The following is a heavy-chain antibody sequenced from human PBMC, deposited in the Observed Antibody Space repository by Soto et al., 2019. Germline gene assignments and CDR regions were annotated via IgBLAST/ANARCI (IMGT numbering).Heavy chain of an antibody. D-gene: IGHD3-22*01. CDR3: ARAYSSSDDFDY. Sequence: QVQLVQSGAEVKKPGASVKVSCKASGYAFTDYYMHWVRQAPGEGLEWMGWINPNSGDTNYAQKFQGRVTMTRDTSISTAYMELNRDDTAAYYCARAYSSSDDFDYWGQGTLVTVSS. V-gene: IGHV1-2*02. CDR1: GYAFTDYY. CDR2: INPNSGDT. J-gene: IGHJ4*02.